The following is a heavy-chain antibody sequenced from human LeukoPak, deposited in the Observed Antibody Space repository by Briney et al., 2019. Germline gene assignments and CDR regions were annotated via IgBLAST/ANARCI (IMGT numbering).Heavy chain of an antibody. Sequence: ASVKVSCKASGYTFTSYYMHWVRQAPGQGLEWMGIINPSRGSTSQAQTFQGRVTMTRDMSTSTVSMELSSLRSEDTAVYYCARSSAFYDYVWGSYRFDAFDIWGQGTMVTVSS. D-gene: IGHD3-16*02. J-gene: IGHJ3*02. V-gene: IGHV1-46*01. CDR1: GYTFTSYY. CDR3: ARSSAFYDYVWGSYRFDAFDI. CDR2: INPSRGST.